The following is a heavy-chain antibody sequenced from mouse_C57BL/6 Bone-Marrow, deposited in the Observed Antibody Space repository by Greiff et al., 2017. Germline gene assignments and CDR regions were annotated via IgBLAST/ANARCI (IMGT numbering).Heavy chain of an antibody. V-gene: IGHV3-6*01. CDR1: GYSITSGYY. CDR2: ISYDGSN. J-gene: IGHJ3*01. Sequence: EVKLQQSGPGLVKPSQSLSLTCSVTGYSITSGYYWNWIRQFPGNKLEWMGYISYDGSNNYNPSLKNRISITRDTSKNQFFLKLNSVTTEDTAKYYCARGGYGSPAWFAYWGQGTLVTVSA. CDR3: ARGGYGSPAWFAY. D-gene: IGHD1-1*01.